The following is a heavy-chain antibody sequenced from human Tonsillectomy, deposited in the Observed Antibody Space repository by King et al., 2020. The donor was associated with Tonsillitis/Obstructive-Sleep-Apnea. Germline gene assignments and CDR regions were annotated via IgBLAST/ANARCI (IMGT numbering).Heavy chain of an antibody. D-gene: IGHD2-15*01. V-gene: IGHV4-34*01. CDR2: INHSGST. J-gene: IGHJ6*03. Sequence: VQLQQWGAGLLKPSETLSLPCAVYGGSFSGYYWSWIRQPPGKGLEWIGEINHSGSTNYNPSLKSRVTISVDTSKNQFSLKLSSVTAADTAVYYCARALGYCSGGSCYSEFPYYYYYYMDVWGKGTTVTVSS. CDR1: GGSFSGYY. CDR3: ARALGYCSGGSCYSEFPYYYYYYMDV.